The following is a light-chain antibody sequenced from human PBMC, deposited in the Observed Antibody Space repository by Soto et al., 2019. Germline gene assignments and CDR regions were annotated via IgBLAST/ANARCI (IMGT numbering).Light chain of an antibody. CDR3: QQRSNWPIT. CDR1: QSIYSN. Sequence: EVVMTQSPATLSVSPGERASLFCRASQSIYSNLAWYQQKPGQAPRLLIYDASTRATGIPARFSGSGSGTDFTLTISSLEPEDFAVYYCQQRSNWPITFGQGTRLEI. CDR2: DAS. J-gene: IGKJ5*01. V-gene: IGKV3-11*01.